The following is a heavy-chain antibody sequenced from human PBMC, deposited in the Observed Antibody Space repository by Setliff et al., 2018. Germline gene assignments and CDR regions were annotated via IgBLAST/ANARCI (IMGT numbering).Heavy chain of an antibody. V-gene: IGHV1-2*02. D-gene: IGHD3-22*01. Sequence: AASVKVSCKASGYTFTEYSIHWVRQAPGQGLEWMGWINPNTGGSNYAQKFQGRVTMTTDTSISTAYMEMSRLTSDDTAVYYCAKVNYYDKSAYLPFDYWGQGIQVTVSS. J-gene: IGHJ4*02. CDR1: GYTFTEYS. CDR2: INPNTGGS. CDR3: AKVNYYDKSAYLPFDY.